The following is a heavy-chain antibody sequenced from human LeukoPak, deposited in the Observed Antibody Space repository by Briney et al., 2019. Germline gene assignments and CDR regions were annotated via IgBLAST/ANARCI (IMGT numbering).Heavy chain of an antibody. D-gene: IGHD2-21*01. J-gene: IGHJ3*02. Sequence: GGSLRLSCAASGFTFSSYAMSWVRQAPGKGLEWVSAISGSGGSTYYADSVKGRFTISRDNSKNTLYPQMNSLRAEDTAVYYCAKGLAYCGGDCSPDAFDSWGQGTMGTVS. CDR1: GFTFSSYA. CDR3: AKGLAYCGGDCSPDAFDS. V-gene: IGHV3-23*01. CDR2: ISGSGGST.